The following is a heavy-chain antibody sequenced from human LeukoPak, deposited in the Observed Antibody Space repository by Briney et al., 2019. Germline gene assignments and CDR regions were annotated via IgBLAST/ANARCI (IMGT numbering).Heavy chain of an antibody. CDR1: GGTVSNNH. V-gene: IGHV4-59*02. J-gene: IGHJ4*02. CDR3: ARRPGSVPPVYFDH. Sequence: SETLSLTCTAPGGTVSNNHWTWIRQSTGKGLNRIRSAYDRGMSNYNSSVESRGSRSVVTSKLKFSLCLTPVAAADTAVYFRARRPGSVPPVYFDHWGQGVLVTVSS. CDR2: AYDRGMS. D-gene: IGHD2-2*01.